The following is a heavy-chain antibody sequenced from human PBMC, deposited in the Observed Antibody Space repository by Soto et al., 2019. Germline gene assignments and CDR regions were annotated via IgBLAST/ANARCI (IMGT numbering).Heavy chain of an antibody. V-gene: IGHV5-51*01. J-gene: IGHJ6*02. CDR2: IYPGDSDT. CDR3: ARHPNYYDSSGYVHYGMDV. Sequence: APLKISCKGSGYSFTSYWIGWVRPLPGKGLEWMGIIYPGDSDTSYSPSFQGQVTISADKSISTAYLQWSSLKASDTAMYYCARHPNYYDSSGYVHYGMDVWGQGTTVTVSS. D-gene: IGHD3-22*01. CDR1: GYSFTSYW.